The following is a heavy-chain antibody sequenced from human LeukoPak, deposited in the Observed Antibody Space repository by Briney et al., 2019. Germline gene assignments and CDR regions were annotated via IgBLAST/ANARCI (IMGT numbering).Heavy chain of an antibody. CDR1: GYTFTSHD. CDR3: ASALKRGSAGTLIDY. Sequence: ASVKVSCKASGYTFTSHDINWVRQATGQGLEWMGWMNPNSGNTGYAQKFQDRVTMTRNTSISTAYMELSSPESEDTAVYYCASALKRGSAGTLIDYWGQGTLVTVSS. J-gene: IGHJ4*02. CDR2: MNPNSGNT. V-gene: IGHV1-8*01. D-gene: IGHD6-13*01.